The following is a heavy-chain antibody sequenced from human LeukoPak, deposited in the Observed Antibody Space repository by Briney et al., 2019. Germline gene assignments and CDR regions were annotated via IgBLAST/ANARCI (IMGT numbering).Heavy chain of an antibody. CDR1: GFTFSSYA. J-gene: IGHJ6*03. CDR2: ISCSGGST. Sequence: GWCQRLLYAVCGFTFSSYAMRWVRRAPGKGLECVSGISCSGGSTYYPDSVKGRFTISKDNSKNTLYLQMNSLRAEDTAVYYCAKSLSSSLVYYMDVWGKGTTVTVSS. V-gene: IGHV3-23*01. D-gene: IGHD2-8*02. CDR3: AKSLSSSLVYYMDV.